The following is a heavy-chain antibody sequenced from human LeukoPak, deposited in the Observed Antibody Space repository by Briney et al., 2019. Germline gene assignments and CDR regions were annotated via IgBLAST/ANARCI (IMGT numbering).Heavy chain of an antibody. CDR2: INPNSGGT. CDR1: GYTFTDYY. CDR3: ARDRGGSYPFDY. D-gene: IGHD1-26*01. J-gene: IGHJ4*02. V-gene: IGHV1-2*02. Sequence: ASVKVSCKASGYTFTDYYMHWVRQAPGQGLEWMGWINPNSGGTNYAQKFQGRVTMARDTSISTAYMELSRLRSDDTAVYYCARDRGGSYPFDYWGQGTLVTVSS.